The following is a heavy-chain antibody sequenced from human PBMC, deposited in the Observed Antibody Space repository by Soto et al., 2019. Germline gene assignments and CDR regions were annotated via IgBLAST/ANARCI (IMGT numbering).Heavy chain of an antibody. D-gene: IGHD2-2*01. V-gene: IGHV3-7*01. CDR2: IKQDGSEK. CDR3: ARVGSGYCSSTSCYAVDY. CDR1: GFTFSSYW. Sequence: GGSLRLSCAASGFTFSSYWMSWVRQAPGKGLEWVANIKQDGSEKYYVDSVKGRFTNSRDNAKNSLYLQMNSLRAEDTAVYYCARVGSGYCSSTSCYAVDYWGQGTLVTVSS. J-gene: IGHJ4*02.